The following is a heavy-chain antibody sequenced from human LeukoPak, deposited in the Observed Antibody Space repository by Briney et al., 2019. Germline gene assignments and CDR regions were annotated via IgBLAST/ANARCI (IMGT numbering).Heavy chain of an antibody. CDR1: GFPFSSYW. V-gene: IGHV3-7*05. CDR2: IKEDGSRN. Sequence: GGSLRLSCAASGFPFSSYWMSWVRQAPGKGLEWVANIKEDGSRNHYVDSVKGRFTISRDKAKNSLYLQMNSLRAEDTAVYYCARQLSGWYDADPHWGQGTLVTVSS. CDR3: ARQLSGWYDADPH. D-gene: IGHD6-19*01. J-gene: IGHJ4*02.